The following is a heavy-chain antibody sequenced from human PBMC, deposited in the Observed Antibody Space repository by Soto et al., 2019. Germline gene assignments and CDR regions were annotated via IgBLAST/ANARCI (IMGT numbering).Heavy chain of an antibody. J-gene: IGHJ6*02. CDR2: IYYSGST. V-gene: IGHV4-39*01. D-gene: IGHD6-19*01. CDR1: GGSISISSYY. CDR3: ARTMTVAGSIHSYYYGMDV. Sequence: PSDTLSLTCTVSGGSISISSYYWGWIRHPPGKGLEWIGSIYYSGSTYYNPSLKSRVTISVDTSKNQFSLKLSSVTAADTAVYYCARTMTVAGSIHSYYYGMDVWGQGTTVTVAS.